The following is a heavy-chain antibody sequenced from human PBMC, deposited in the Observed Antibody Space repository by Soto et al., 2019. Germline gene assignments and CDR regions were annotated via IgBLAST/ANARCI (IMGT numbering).Heavy chain of an antibody. CDR3: AREQLNDSSGYYYPYYYYYGMDV. V-gene: IGHV4-4*07. CDR1: GGSISSYY. D-gene: IGHD3-22*01. J-gene: IGHJ6*02. CDR2: IYTSGST. Sequence: SETLSLTCTVSGGSISSYYWSWIRQPAGKGLEWIGRIYTSGSTNYNPSLKSRVTMSVDTSKNQFSLKLSSVTAADTAVYYCAREQLNDSSGYYYPYYYYYGMDVWGQGTTVTVSS.